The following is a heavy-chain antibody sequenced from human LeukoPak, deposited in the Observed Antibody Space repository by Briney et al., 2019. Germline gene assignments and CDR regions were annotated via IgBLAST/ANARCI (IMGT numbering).Heavy chain of an antibody. V-gene: IGHV1-2*02. J-gene: IGHJ3*02. CDR3: ARNLYTPSGWTDVFEI. CDR2: INPNSGDT. CDR1: GYTFTGYY. Sequence: GASVKVSCKASGYTFTGYYMHWVRQAPGQGFEWLGWINPNSGDTNYPEKFRGRVTKTCDTSITTAYMELSRLTSDDTAVYYCARNLYTPSGWTDVFEIWGQGTMVTVAS. D-gene: IGHD6-19*01.